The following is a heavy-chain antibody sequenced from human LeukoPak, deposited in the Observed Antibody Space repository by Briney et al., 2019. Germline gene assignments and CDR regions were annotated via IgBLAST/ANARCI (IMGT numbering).Heavy chain of an antibody. CDR2: IYYSGST. Sequence: SETLSLTCTVSGGSISSHYWSWIRQPPGKGLEWIGYIYYSGSTNYNPSLKSRVTISVDTSKNQFSLRLSSVTAADTAVYYCARAGGNLIFDYWGQGTLVTVSS. CDR3: ARAGGNLIFDY. V-gene: IGHV4-59*11. CDR1: GGSISSHY. J-gene: IGHJ4*02. D-gene: IGHD4-23*01.